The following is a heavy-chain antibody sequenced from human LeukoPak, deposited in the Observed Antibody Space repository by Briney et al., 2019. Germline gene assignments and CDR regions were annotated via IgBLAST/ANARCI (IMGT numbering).Heavy chain of an antibody. CDR1: GYTFTSYY. J-gene: IGHJ4*02. CDR3: AREKYYDFWSGYYTVAPLDY. CDR2: INPSGGST. Sequence: ASVKVSCKASGYTFTSYYMHWVRQAPGQGLEWMGIINPSGGSTSYAQKFQGRVNMTRDTSTSTVYMELSSLRSEDTAVYYCAREKYYDFWSGYYTVAPLDYWGQGTLVTVSS. D-gene: IGHD3-3*01. V-gene: IGHV1-46*01.